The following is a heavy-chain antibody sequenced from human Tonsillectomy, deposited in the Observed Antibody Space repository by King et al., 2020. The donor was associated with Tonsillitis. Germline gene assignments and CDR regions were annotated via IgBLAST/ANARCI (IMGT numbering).Heavy chain of an antibody. J-gene: IGHJ5*02. Sequence: QLQESGPGLVKPSQTLSLTCSVSGGSISSSSYYWGWIRQPPGKGLEWIGTIYYSGNTHYNPSLKSRATISVDTSKNQFSLRLNSLTAADTAVYYCASTYCSSSNCPLGNWFDPWGQGTLVTVSS. V-gene: IGHV4-39*01. D-gene: IGHD2-2*01. CDR1: GGSISSSSYY. CDR3: ASTYCSSSNCPLGNWFDP. CDR2: IYYSGNT.